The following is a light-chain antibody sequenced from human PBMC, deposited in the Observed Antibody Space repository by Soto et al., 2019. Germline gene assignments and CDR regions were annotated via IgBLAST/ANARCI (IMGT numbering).Light chain of an antibody. Sequence: AIRMTQSPSSFSASTGDRVTITCRASQGISSYLAWYQQKPGKAPKLLIYAASTLQSGVPSRFSGSGSGTDFTLTISSLQPEDFANYYCQQANSFPITFGQGTRLEIK. CDR3: QQANSFPIT. CDR1: QGISSY. J-gene: IGKJ5*01. V-gene: IGKV1-8*01. CDR2: AAS.